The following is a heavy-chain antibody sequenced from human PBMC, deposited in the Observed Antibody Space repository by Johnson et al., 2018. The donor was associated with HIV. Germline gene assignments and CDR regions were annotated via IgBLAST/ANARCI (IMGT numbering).Heavy chain of an antibody. D-gene: IGHD2-8*01. CDR1: GFNFNIYG. V-gene: IGHV3-33*01. CDR2: LWYDGTTA. Sequence: QMLLVESGGDMVQPGRSLRLSCAASGFNFNIYGMHWVRQAPGKGLEWVVILWYDGTTAFYADSVKGRFTISRDTSKKMLYLQMNSLRVDDTAVYYCAREGGIVLSPGSFDIWGQGTMVTVSS. J-gene: IGHJ3*02. CDR3: AREGGIVLSPGSFDI.